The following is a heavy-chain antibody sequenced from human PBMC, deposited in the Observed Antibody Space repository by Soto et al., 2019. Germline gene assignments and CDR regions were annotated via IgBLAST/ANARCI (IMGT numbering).Heavy chain of an antibody. CDR3: GSVGYCSSTNCLFYYYHYGMDV. Sequence: GASVKVSCKASGGTFSSHAISWVRQAPGRGLEWMGGIIPIFGTTNYAQNFRARVTITADESTGTAYMELSSLTSEDTAVYYCGSVGYCSSTNCLFYYYHYGMDVWGQGTTVTVSS. CDR1: GGTFSSHA. CDR2: IIPIFGTT. D-gene: IGHD2-2*03. J-gene: IGHJ6*02. V-gene: IGHV1-69*13.